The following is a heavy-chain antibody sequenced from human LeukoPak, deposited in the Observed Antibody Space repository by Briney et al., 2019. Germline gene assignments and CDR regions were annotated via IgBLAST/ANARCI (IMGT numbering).Heavy chain of an antibody. J-gene: IGHJ4*02. Sequence: GGSLRLSCAASGFTFFNFAMSWVRQAPGKGLEWVSGISGSGGNTYSADSVKGRFTISRDNSKNTLYLQMNSLRAEDTAVYYCAKGDTGLVIGYFDYWGQGTLVTVSS. V-gene: IGHV3-23*01. D-gene: IGHD5-18*01. CDR1: GFTFFNFA. CDR3: AKGDTGLVIGYFDY. CDR2: ISGSGGNT.